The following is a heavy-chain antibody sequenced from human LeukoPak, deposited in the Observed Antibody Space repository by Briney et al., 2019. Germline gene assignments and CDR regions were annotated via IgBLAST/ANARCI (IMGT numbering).Heavy chain of an antibody. D-gene: IGHD1-1*01. CDR1: GGSLSGYF. CDR2: IHHTGAT. Sequence: NPSETLSLTCAVYGGSLSGYFWSWIRQPPGKGLEWIGEIHHTGATNYKPSLKSRVSISLDMSKNQLSLEMRSVTAADTAVYYCARGRRDYYYMDVWGRGTTVTVSS. V-gene: IGHV4-34*01. CDR3: ARGRRDYYYMDV. J-gene: IGHJ6*03.